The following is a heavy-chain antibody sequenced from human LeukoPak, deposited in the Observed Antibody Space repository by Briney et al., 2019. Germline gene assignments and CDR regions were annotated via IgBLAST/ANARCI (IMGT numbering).Heavy chain of an antibody. D-gene: IGHD2-2*01. CDR2: IYGDGTT. Sequence: GGSLRLSCAASGFTFSSYSMNWVRQAPGKGLEWVSVIYGDGTTYYGDSVKGRFTISRETSKNTVYLQMKSLRADDTAVYFCARVVPGAAVYFDLWGRGTLVTVSS. J-gene: IGHJ2*01. CDR1: GFTFSSYS. V-gene: IGHV3-53*01. CDR3: ARVVPGAAVYFDL.